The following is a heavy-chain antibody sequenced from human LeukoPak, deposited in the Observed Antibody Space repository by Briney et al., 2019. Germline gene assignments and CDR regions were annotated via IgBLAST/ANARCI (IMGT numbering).Heavy chain of an antibody. CDR3: AKFIRYFDWSRDYYFDS. Sequence: GGSLRLPCAASGFTFSSYEMNWVRQAPGKGLEWVSYISSSGSTIYYADSVKGRFTISRDNAKNSLHLQMNSLRVEDTAVYYCAKFIRYFDWSRDYYFDSWGQGTLATVSS. CDR2: ISSSGSTI. CDR1: GFTFSSYE. V-gene: IGHV3-48*03. D-gene: IGHD3-9*01. J-gene: IGHJ4*02.